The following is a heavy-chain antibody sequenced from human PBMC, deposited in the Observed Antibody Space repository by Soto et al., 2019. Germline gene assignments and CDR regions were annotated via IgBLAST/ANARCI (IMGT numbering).Heavy chain of an antibody. CDR3: ARDTSNSFDY. CDR2: ISPHNGNT. J-gene: IGHJ4*02. Sequence: HVQLVQSGGELKKPGASXXXXXXTSGYTFNTYXITXVRQAPGQGLEWMGWISPHNGNTNYAEKFQGRVTMTTDTITKTAYMELRNLRFDDTAVYYCARDTSNSFDYWGQGTLVTVSS. V-gene: IGHV1-18*01. CDR1: GYTFNTYX. D-gene: IGHD2-2*01.